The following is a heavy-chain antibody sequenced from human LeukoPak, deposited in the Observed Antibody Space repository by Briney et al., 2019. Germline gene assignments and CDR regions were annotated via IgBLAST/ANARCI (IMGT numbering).Heavy chain of an antibody. J-gene: IGHJ5*02. CDR3: ARTASGIAAAESWFDP. D-gene: IGHD6-13*01. Sequence: SETLSLTCAVDGGSFSGYYWSWIRQPPGKGLEWIGYIYYSGSTNYNPSLKSRVTISVDTSKNQFSLKLSSVTAADTAVYYCARTASGIAAAESWFDPWGQGTLVTVSS. CDR1: GGSFSGYY. CDR2: IYYSGST. V-gene: IGHV4-59*01.